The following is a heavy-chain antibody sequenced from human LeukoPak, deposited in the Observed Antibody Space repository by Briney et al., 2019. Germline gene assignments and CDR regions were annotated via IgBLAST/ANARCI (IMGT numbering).Heavy chain of an antibody. CDR1: GFTFSNAW. Sequence: PGGSLRLSCAASGFTFSNAWLSWVRQAPGKGLEWVGRIKSKTDGGTTDYAAPVKGRFTISRDDSKNTLYLQMNSLKTEDTAVYYCTTETLFLEWLGSLFLGFDYWGQGTLVTVSS. V-gene: IGHV3-15*01. CDR3: TTETLFLEWLGSLFLGFDY. CDR2: IKSKTDGGTT. J-gene: IGHJ4*02. D-gene: IGHD3-3*01.